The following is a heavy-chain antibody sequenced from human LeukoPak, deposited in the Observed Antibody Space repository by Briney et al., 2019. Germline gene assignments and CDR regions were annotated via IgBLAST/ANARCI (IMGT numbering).Heavy chain of an antibody. V-gene: IGHV3-33*01. Sequence: PGGSLRLSCAASGFTFSRLGMHWVRQAPGKGLEWVAVIHNDGTQGQYGDSVKGRFIISRDNAKNSLYLQMNSLRAEDTAVYYCARDGFSAARDYWGQGTLVTVSS. CDR3: ARDGFSAARDY. D-gene: IGHD6-6*01. CDR2: IHNDGTQG. CDR1: GFTFSRLG. J-gene: IGHJ4*02.